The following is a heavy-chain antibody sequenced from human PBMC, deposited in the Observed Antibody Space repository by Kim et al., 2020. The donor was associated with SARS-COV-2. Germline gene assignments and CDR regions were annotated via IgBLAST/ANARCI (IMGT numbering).Heavy chain of an antibody. Sequence: GGSLRLSCAASGFTVSSNYMNWVRQAPGKGLEWVSVIYNGGSTYYADSVKGRFTISRDNSKNTLYLQMNSLRAEDTAVYYCARAHDFWSGPWFYYWGQGTLVTVSS. J-gene: IGHJ4*02. CDR2: IYNGGST. CDR3: ARAHDFWSGPWFYY. V-gene: IGHV3-53*01. CDR1: GFTVSSNY. D-gene: IGHD3-3*01.